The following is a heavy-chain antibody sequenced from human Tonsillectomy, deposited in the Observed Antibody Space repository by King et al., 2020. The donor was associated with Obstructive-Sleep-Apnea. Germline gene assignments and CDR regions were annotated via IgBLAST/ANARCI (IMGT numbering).Heavy chain of an antibody. CDR2: IISGGKT. J-gene: IGHJ4*02. Sequence: VQLVESGGGLVQPGGSLKLSCVTSGFTFSSYAMSWVRQAPGKGLDWVSSIISGGKTYYADSVKGRFTISPDNSKNTLYLQMNSLRAEDTAVYYCANDVGTTVTRDYWGKGTLVTVSS. CDR3: ANDVGTTVTRDY. CDR1: GFTFSSYA. D-gene: IGHD4-17*01. V-gene: IGHV3-23*04.